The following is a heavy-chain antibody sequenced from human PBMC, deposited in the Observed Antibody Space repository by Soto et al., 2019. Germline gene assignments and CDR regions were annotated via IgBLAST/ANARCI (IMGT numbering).Heavy chain of an antibody. CDR2: ISSSSSYI. CDR3: ARDPNHDYGDSDDY. CDR1: GFTFSSYS. Sequence: GGSLRLSCAASGFTFSSYSMNWVRQAPGKGLEWVSSISSSSSYIYYADSVKGRFTISRDNAKNSLYLQMNSLRAEDTAVYYCARDPNHDYGDSDDYWGQGTRVTVSS. J-gene: IGHJ4*02. D-gene: IGHD4-17*01. V-gene: IGHV3-21*01.